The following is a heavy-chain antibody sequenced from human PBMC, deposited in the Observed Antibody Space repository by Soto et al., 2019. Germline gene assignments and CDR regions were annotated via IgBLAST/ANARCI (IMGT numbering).Heavy chain of an antibody. Sequence: PSETLSLTCTVSGGSISSGDYYWSWIRQPPGKGLDCIVIIYYSGSTYYNPSLNSRVTVSVDTSKNQFSLKVTSVTAADTAVYYCARLHGYCISSSCHGHYAMDVWGQGTTVTVSS. J-gene: IGHJ6*02. CDR1: GGSISSGDYY. D-gene: IGHD2-2*01. CDR3: ARLHGYCISSSCHGHYAMDV. V-gene: IGHV4-39*01. CDR2: IYYSGST.